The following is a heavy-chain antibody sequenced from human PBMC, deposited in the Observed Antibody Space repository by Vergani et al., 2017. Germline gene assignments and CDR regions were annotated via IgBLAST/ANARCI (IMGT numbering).Heavy chain of an antibody. D-gene: IGHD3-16*01. CDR1: GFTLSNYD. J-gene: IGHJ4*02. V-gene: IGHV3-30*02. CDR2: IQFDGSNQ. CDR3: AKHFRGWGIDY. Sequence: QVQLVESGGGVVQRGGSLRLSCATSGFTLSNYDMQWIRQGPGKGLEFVAFIQFDGSNQYYADSVKGRFTLSRDFSKNTPSLQMNSLRTDDTATYYCAKHFRGWGIDYWGQGTQVIVSS.